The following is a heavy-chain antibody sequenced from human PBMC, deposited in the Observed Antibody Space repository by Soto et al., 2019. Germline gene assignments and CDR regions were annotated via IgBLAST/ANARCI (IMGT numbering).Heavy chain of an antibody. CDR1: GFSFNTYG. CDR3: AKDRIRGTSYFDY. Sequence: QVQLVESGGGVVQPGRSLRLSCAASGFSFNTYGMHWVRQAPGKGLEWVAVISYNGDKKFYADSVKGRFTISRDNSQSTLHLQTNSLRAEDTAVYYCAKDRIRGTSYFDYWGQGTLVTFSS. J-gene: IGHJ4*02. V-gene: IGHV3-30*18. CDR2: ISYNGDKK. D-gene: IGHD6-6*01.